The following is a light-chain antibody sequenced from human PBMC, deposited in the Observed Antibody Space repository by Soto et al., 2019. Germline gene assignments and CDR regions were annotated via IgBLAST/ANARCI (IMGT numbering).Light chain of an antibody. J-gene: IGKJ4*02. V-gene: IGKV1-27*01. CDR1: QGSKNY. CDR2: TAS. Sequence: DIQVTQHPSSLSASVGDRVTITCRASQGSKNYLARYQQKPGETPKLLIYTASTSESGIPPRFSGSGSGTDFPHTISHMPPEAVAYYCWKRDYDAPFTGGGGPEVDIK. CDR3: KRDYDAPFT.